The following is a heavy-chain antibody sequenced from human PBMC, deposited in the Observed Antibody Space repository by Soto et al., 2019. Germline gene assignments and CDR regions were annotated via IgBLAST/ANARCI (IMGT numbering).Heavy chain of an antibody. J-gene: IGHJ2*01. CDR1: GFTFISYT. D-gene: IGHD5-18*01. CDR2: ISYDGTNK. V-gene: IGHV3-30-3*01. CDR3: ARIQLCNYWYFDL. Sequence: QVHLVESGGGVVQPGGSLRLSCAASGFTFISYTMHWVRQAPGKGLEWVAVISYDGTNKYYADSVKGRFTISRDNSKNTLYLQMNSLRAEDTAVYYCARIQLCNYWYFDLWGRGTLVTVSS.